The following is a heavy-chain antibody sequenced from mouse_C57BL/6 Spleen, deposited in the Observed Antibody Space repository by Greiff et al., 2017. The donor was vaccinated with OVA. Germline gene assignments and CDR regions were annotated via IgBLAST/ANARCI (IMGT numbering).Heavy chain of an antibody. CDR3: TREGVYDWFAY. CDR2: IDPETGGT. D-gene: IGHD2-12*01. CDR1: GYTFTDYE. J-gene: IGHJ3*01. Sequence: VQLQQSGAELVRPGASVTLSCKASGYTFTDYEMHWVKQTPVHGLEWIGAIDPETGGTAYNQKFKGKAILTADKSSSTAYMELRSLTSEDSAVYYCTREGVYDWFAYWGQGTLVTVSA. V-gene: IGHV1-15*01.